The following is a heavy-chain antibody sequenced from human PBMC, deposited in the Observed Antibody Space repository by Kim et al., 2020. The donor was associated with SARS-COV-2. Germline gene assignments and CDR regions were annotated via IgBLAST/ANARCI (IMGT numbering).Heavy chain of an antibody. V-gene: IGHV4-39*07. CDR3: AREGITMFRGVIENWFDP. CDR1: GDSISSSNYY. Sequence: SETLSLTCTVSGDSISSSNYYWGWIRQPPGKGLEWIGTIYYSGSTYYNPSLKSRLIISVDTSKKQFSLKVTSVTAADTAVYYCAREGITMFRGVIENWFDPWGQGMLVTVSS. D-gene: IGHD3-10*01. J-gene: IGHJ5*02. CDR2: IYYSGST.